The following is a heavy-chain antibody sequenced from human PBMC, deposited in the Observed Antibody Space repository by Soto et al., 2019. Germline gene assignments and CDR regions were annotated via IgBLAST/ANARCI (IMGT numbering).Heavy chain of an antibody. J-gene: IGHJ4*02. Sequence: GGSLRLSCAASGFTFSSYAMHWVRQAPGKGLEWVAVISYDGSNKYYADSVKGRFTISRDNSKNTLYLQMNSLRAEDTAVYYCARDDGGSYYLLYYFDYWGQGTLVTVSS. D-gene: IGHD1-26*01. V-gene: IGHV3-30-3*01. CDR1: GFTFSSYA. CDR3: ARDDGGSYYLLYYFDY. CDR2: ISYDGSNK.